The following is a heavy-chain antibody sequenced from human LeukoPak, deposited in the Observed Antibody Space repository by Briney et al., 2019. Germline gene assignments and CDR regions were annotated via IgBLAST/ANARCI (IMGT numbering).Heavy chain of an antibody. CDR3: AWTYYYDSSGYASDYYYYYGMDV. Sequence: GASVKVSCTASGYTFTSYYMHWVRQAPGQGLEWMGRIIPILGIANYAQKFQGRVTITADKSTSTAYMELSSLRSEDTAVYYCAWTYYYDSSGYASDYYYYYGMDVWGQGTTVTVSS. D-gene: IGHD3-22*01. CDR1: GYTFTSYY. V-gene: IGHV1-69*02. CDR2: IIPILGIA. J-gene: IGHJ6*02.